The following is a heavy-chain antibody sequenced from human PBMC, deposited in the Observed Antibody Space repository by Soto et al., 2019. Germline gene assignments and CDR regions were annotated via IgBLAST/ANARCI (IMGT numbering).Heavy chain of an antibody. CDR3: ARVTMVIRDSDHFGVDV. V-gene: IGHV4-38-2*02. CDR2: ISHTGTT. Sequence: SETLSLTCLVSGFPISSPYSWGWIRQPPGKGLEWIGSISHTGTTSYNPSLTSRVSISVDTSKNQVSLKLTSVTAADTAVYFCARVTMVIRDSDHFGVDVWGHGTTVTVSS. CDR1: GFPISSPYS. J-gene: IGHJ6*02. D-gene: IGHD4-17*01.